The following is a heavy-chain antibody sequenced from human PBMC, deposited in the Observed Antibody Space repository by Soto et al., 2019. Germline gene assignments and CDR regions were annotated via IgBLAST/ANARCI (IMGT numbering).Heavy chain of an antibody. CDR1: GGSVSSGAYY. V-gene: IGHV4-31*03. CDR3: ARARLRAVYAFDI. CDR2: IYYSGST. D-gene: IGHD5-12*01. Sequence: QVQLQESDAGLVKASQTLSLTCTVSGGSVSSGAYYWTWIRQRPGKGLEWIGYIYYSGSTYYSPSLRSRLSISLDTSKNQSSLRLSSVTAADPAMYYFARARLRAVYAFDIWGQGTMVTVSS. J-gene: IGHJ3*02.